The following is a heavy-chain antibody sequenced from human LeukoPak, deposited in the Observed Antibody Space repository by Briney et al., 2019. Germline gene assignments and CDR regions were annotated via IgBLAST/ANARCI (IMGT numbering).Heavy chain of an antibody. D-gene: IGHD4/OR15-4a*01. CDR3: AKEIYGDPTGGRFQH. CDR1: RFTFSSYA. V-gene: IGHV3-23*01. CDR2: ISGSGGST. Sequence: GGSLRLSCAASRFTFSSYAMSWVRQAPGKGLEWVSAISGSGGSTYYADSVKGRFTISRDNSKNTLYLQMNSLRAEDTAVYYCAKEIYGDPTGGRFQHWGQGTLVTVSS. J-gene: IGHJ1*01.